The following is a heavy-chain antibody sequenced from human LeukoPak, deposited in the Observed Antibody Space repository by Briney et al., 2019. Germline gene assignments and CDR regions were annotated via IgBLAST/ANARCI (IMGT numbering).Heavy chain of an antibody. CDR3: ARDTLGEGEDANYAVYYFDY. CDR1: GFRFNTFW. J-gene: IGHJ4*02. D-gene: IGHD4/OR15-4a*01. V-gene: IGHV3-7*01. CDR2: IKQDGNEK. Sequence: PGGSLRLSCAASGFRFNTFWMSWVRQAPGKGLEWVADIKQDGNEKYYADSVKGRFTISRDNGKSSLDLQMNSLRADDTAFYYCARDTLGEGEDANYAVYYFDYWGQGTVVTVSS.